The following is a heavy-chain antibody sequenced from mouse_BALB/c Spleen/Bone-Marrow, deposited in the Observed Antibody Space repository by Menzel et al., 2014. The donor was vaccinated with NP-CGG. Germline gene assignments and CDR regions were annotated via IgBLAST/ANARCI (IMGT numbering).Heavy chain of an antibody. Sequence: EVKLVESGGGLVKPGGSLKLPCSASGFTFSSSIMSWVRRTPEKRLEWVATISTGGTYTYYPDSVKGRFTISRDNAKNTLYLQMSSLKSEDTAMYYCSRGYGNCFDYWGQGTTLTVSS. V-gene: IGHV5-6-4*01. CDR1: GFTFSSSI. J-gene: IGHJ2*01. CDR2: ISTGGTYT. CDR3: SRGYGNCFDY. D-gene: IGHD2-10*02.